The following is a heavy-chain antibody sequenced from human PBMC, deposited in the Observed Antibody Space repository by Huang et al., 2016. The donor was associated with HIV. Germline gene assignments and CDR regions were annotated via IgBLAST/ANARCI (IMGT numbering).Heavy chain of an antibody. Sequence: QVQLQLWGAGLLKPSETLSLTCAVFGGSFSGYYWSWIRQPPGKGLEWIGEINHSGSTHYNPSLKSRVTISVDTSKNQFSLKLGSVTAADTAVYYCARLLMYYNSSGYGFDYWGQGTLVTVSS. D-gene: IGHD3-22*01. V-gene: IGHV4-34*01. CDR3: ARLLMYYNSSGYGFDY. J-gene: IGHJ4*02. CDR2: INHSGST. CDR1: GGSFSGYY.